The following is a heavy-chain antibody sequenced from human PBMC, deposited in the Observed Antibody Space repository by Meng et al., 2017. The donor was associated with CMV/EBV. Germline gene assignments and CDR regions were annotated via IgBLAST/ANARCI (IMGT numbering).Heavy chain of an antibody. CDR3: ARETTDAFDI. V-gene: IGHV3-48*03. D-gene: IGHD4-11*01. CDR2: ISSSGSLI. Sequence: GGSLRLSCAASGFTFSAPEMNWVRQAPGKGLEWVSYISSSGSLIYYSDSVKGRFTNSRDNAKSSLYLQMNNLRVEDTAVYYCARETTDAFDIWGQGTLVTVSS. CDR1: GFTFSAPE. J-gene: IGHJ3*02.